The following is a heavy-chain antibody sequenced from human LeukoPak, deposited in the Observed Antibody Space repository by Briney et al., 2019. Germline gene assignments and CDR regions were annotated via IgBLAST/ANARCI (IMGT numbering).Heavy chain of an antibody. V-gene: IGHV4-59*10. D-gene: IGHD5-18*01. CDR2: IYTSGST. CDR1: GGSFSGYY. CDR3: AAGYSYGGDYFDY. J-gene: IGHJ4*02. Sequence: SETLSLTCAVYGGSFSGYYWSWIRQPAGKGLEWIGRIYTSGSTNYNPSLKSRVTISVDTSKNQFSLKLSSVTAADTAVYYCAAGYSYGGDYFDYWGQGTLVTVSS.